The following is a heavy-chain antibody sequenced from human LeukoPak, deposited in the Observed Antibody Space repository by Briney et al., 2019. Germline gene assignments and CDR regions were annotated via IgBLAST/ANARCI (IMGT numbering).Heavy chain of an antibody. CDR2: ISSSGSTI. CDR3: ARDTPDYDILTGYYINYFDY. CDR1: GFTFSSYE. D-gene: IGHD3-9*01. J-gene: IGHJ4*02. V-gene: IGHV3-48*03. Sequence: PGGSLRLSCAASGFTFSSYEMNWVRQAPGKGLEWVSYISSSGSTIYYADSVKGRFTISRDNAKNSLYLQMNGLRAEDTAVYYCARDTPDYDILTGYYINYFDYWGQGTLVTVSS.